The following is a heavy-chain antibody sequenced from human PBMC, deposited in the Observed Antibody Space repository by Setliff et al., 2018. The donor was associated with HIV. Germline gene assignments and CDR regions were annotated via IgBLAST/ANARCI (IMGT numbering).Heavy chain of an antibody. CDR3: AKEQEIGSYLDP. CDR2: IIPILGIP. D-gene: IGHD2-2*02. V-gene: IGHV1-69*04. CDR1: GGAFISHT. J-gene: IGHJ5*02. Sequence: GASVKVSCKASGGAFISHTFTWVRQAPGRGLEWMGRIIPILGIPNYAQNFQGRLTISADKSTRTAYLELSSLRSDDSAVYFCAKEQEIGSYLDPWGQGTLVTVSS.